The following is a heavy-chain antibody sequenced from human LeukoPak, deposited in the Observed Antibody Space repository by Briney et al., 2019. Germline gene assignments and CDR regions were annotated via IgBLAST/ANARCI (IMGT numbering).Heavy chain of an antibody. J-gene: IGHJ5*02. CDR3: ARDNSVRDEAWWFNP. CDR2: ISPSGGST. CDR1: GYAFTSNY. Sequence: ASVQVSCKAFGYAFTSNYMHWVRQAPGQGPEWMGVISPSGGSTTYAQKFQGRVTLTRDMSTSTDYLELSSLRSEDTAVYYCARDNSVRDEAWWFNPWGQGTLVTVSS. V-gene: IGHV1-46*01. D-gene: IGHD5-24*01.